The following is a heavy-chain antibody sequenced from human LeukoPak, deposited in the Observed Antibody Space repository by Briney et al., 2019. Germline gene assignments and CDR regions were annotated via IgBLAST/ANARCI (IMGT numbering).Heavy chain of an antibody. J-gene: IGHJ4*02. Sequence: SETLSLTCTVSGGSISSYYWSWIRQPPGKGLEWIGYIYTSGSTNYNASLKSRVTTSVDTSRNQFSLKLTSVTAADTAVYYCAREGMFPTNYFDYWGQGTLVTVSS. CDR1: GGSISSYY. D-gene: IGHD3-10*01. CDR2: IYTSGST. CDR3: AREGMFPTNYFDY. V-gene: IGHV4-4*08.